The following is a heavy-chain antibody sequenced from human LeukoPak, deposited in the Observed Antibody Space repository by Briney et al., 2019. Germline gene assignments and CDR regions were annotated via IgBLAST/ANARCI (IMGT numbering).Heavy chain of an antibody. CDR2: IHYSGSN. Sequence: SETLSLTCSVSGGSFTSYYWSWIRQPPGQGLEWIGHIHYSGSNNYNPSLKSRVTMFVDRSKNQISLRLSSVTAADTAVYYCARHGTVSSGSYFDYCGQGTQVTLS. CDR3: ARHGTVSSGSYFDY. CDR1: GGSFTSYY. V-gene: IGHV4-59*08. D-gene: IGHD1-26*01. J-gene: IGHJ4*02.